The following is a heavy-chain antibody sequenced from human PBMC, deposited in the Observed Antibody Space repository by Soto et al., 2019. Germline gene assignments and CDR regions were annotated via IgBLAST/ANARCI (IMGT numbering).Heavy chain of an antibody. V-gene: IGHV4-34*01. Sequence: SETLSLTCAAYGGSFSGYYWSWIRQPPGKGLEWIGEINHSGSTNYNPSLKSRVTISVDTSKNQFSLKLSSVTAADTAVYYCARVGGYSGYDWATDYWGQGTLVTVSS. CDR1: GGSFSGYY. D-gene: IGHD5-12*01. CDR2: INHSGST. J-gene: IGHJ4*02. CDR3: ARVGGYSGYDWATDY.